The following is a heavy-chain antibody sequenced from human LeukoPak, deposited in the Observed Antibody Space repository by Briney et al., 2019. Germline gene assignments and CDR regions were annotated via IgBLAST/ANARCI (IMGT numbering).Heavy chain of an antibody. CDR1: GFTFSSYW. J-gene: IGHJ3*02. CDR2: INNDGGDT. D-gene: IGHD5-24*01. CDR3: ARGGYNHAFDI. Sequence: GGSLRLSCTASGFTFSSYWIHWVRQPPGKGLVWVSRINNDGGDTIYADSVRGRFTISRDNAKNTLYLQMNSLGAEDTAIYYCARGGYNHAFDIWGQGTVVTVSS. V-gene: IGHV3-74*01.